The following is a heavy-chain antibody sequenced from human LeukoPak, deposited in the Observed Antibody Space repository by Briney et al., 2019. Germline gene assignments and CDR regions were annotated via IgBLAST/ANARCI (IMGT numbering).Heavy chain of an antibody. D-gene: IGHD3-22*01. CDR3: ADHYYYDSSGSMTSFDY. CDR2: IIPIFGTA. CDR1: GGTFSSYA. V-gene: IGHV1-69*13. Sequence: SVKVSCKASGGTFSSYAISWVRQAPGQGLERMGGIIPIFGTANYAQKFQGRVTITADESTSTAYMELSSLRSEDTAVYYCADHYYYDSSGSMTSFDYWGQGTLVTVSS. J-gene: IGHJ4*02.